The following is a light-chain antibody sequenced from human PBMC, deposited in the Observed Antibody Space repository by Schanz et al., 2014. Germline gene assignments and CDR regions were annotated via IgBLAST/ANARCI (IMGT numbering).Light chain of an antibody. V-gene: IGLV2-8*01. CDR2: EVR. CDR3: SSYIGSDSWV. Sequence: QSVLTQPPSASGTPGQTVTISCTATSDVVEGYNFVSWYQQHPGRAPKLLIYEVRQRPSGVSDRFSGSKSGYTASLTISGLQAEDEADYYCSSYIGSDSWVFGGGTKVTVL. J-gene: IGLJ3*02. CDR1: SDVVEGYNF.